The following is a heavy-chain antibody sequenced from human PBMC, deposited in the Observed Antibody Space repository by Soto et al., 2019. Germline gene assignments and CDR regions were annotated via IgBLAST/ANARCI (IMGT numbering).Heavy chain of an antibody. D-gene: IGHD2-21*02. CDR1: GDTFTDYY. CDR2: VNPSGGHT. V-gene: IGHV1-46*01. Sequence: QVQLVQSGAEVKKPGASVKVSCKASGDTFTDYYIHWVRQAPGQGLEWMGTVNPSGGHTTYEPHSQSRMTMTRNTPTSTLDMELTSLTSEDTAVYYCASGGHVVVVTAALDYWDQGTLVTVSS. CDR3: ASGGHVVVVTAALDY. J-gene: IGHJ4*02.